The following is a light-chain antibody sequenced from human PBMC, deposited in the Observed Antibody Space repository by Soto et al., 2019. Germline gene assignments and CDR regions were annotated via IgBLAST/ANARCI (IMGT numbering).Light chain of an antibody. Sequence: QSVLTQPASVSGSPGQSITISCTGTSSDGGGYNYVSWYQQHPGKAPKLMIYDVSNRPSGVSNRFSGSKSGNTASLTISGLQAEDEADYYCRSYTSSPFYVFGTGTKVTVL. CDR3: RSYTSSPFYV. J-gene: IGLJ1*01. CDR2: DVS. CDR1: SSDGGGYNY. V-gene: IGLV2-14*01.